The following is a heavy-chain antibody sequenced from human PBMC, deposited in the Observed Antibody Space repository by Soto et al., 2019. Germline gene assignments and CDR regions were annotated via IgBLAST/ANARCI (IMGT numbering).Heavy chain of an antibody. CDR3: ARALDFWSAYFDY. CDR1: GFTFWSYA. Sequence: PGGSLRLSCAASGFTFWSYALSWVRQAPGKGLEWVSAISGSGGSTYYADPVKGRFTISRDNSKNTLYLQMNSLRTEDTAVYYCARALDFWSAYFDYWGQGSLVTVSS. V-gene: IGHV3-23*01. D-gene: IGHD3-3*01. CDR2: ISGSGGST. J-gene: IGHJ4*02.